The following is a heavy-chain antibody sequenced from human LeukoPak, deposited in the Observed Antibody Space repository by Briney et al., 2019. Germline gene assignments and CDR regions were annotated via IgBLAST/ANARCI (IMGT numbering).Heavy chain of an antibody. J-gene: IGHJ4*02. CDR2: IYSGGST. Sequence: GGSLRLSCAASGFTVSSKYMSWVRQAPGKGLEWVSVIYSGGSTYYADSLKGRFTITRNNSKKTLYVQKITRRAEDTAVYYCASTAMGAYFDSWGQGTLVTVSS. D-gene: IGHD5-18*01. V-gene: IGHV3-66*01. CDR1: GFTVSSKY. CDR3: ASTAMGAYFDS.